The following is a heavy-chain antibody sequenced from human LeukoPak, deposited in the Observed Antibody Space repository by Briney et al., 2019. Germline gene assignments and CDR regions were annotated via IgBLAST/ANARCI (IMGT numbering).Heavy chain of an antibody. CDR2: IKSKTDGGTT. Sequence: GGSLRLSCAASGFTFSSYGMSWVRQAPGKGLEWVGRIKSKTDGGTTDYAAPVKGRFTISRDDSKNTLYLQMNSLKTEDTAVYYCTTDPDSGSYYCPAWYFDLWGRGTLVTVSS. D-gene: IGHD1-26*01. J-gene: IGHJ2*01. CDR3: TTDPDSGSYYCPAWYFDL. V-gene: IGHV3-15*01. CDR1: GFTFSSYG.